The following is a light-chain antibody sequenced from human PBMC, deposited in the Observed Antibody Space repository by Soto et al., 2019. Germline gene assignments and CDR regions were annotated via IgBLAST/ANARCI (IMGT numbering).Light chain of an antibody. J-gene: IGLJ3*02. CDR3: SSSSSTDSWV. V-gene: IGLV2-14*01. Sequence: QSALTQSASVSGSPGQSITISCTGTSSDVGGYNYVSWYQQHPGKAPKLIIYDVSNRPSGVSTRFSGSKSGNTASLTISGLQAEDEADYSCSSSSSTDSWVFGGGTKVTVL. CDR2: DVS. CDR1: SSDVGGYNY.